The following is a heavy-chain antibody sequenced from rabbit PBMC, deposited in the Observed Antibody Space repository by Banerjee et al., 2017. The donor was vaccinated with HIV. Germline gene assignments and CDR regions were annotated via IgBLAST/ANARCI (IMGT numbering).Heavy chain of an antibody. D-gene: IGHD6-1*01. V-gene: IGHV1S40*01. CDR1: GFSFSSSYY. CDR2: IDTGSRGST. Sequence: QSLEESGGDLVKPGASLTLTCTASGFSFSSSYYMCWVRQAPGKGLQWIACIDTGSRGSTDYASWVNGRFTIASDNAQNTVDLQMTSLTAADTATYFCASNTADAVYDSIACKLWGPGTLVTVS. J-gene: IGHJ6*01. CDR3: ASNTADAVYDSIACKL.